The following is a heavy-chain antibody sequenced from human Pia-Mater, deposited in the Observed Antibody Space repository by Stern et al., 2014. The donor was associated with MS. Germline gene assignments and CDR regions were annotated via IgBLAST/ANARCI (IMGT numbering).Heavy chain of an antibody. D-gene: IGHD3-9*01. CDR1: GFTLSTYG. Sequence: VQLLESGGGVVQPGRSLRLSCAASGFTLSTYGMHWIRQAPGKGLEWVAMISHDGSSKHYVDSVKGRFTISRDDSKNTLYLQMNSLRDEDTAVYYCAKDLYSNDWFNWFDPWGPGTLVTVSS. CDR3: AKDLYSNDWFNWFDP. V-gene: IGHV3-30*18. J-gene: IGHJ5*02. CDR2: ISHDGSSK.